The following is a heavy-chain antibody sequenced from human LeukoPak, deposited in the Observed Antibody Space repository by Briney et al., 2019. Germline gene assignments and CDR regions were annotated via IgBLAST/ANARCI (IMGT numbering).Heavy chain of an antibody. V-gene: IGHV4-4*07. D-gene: IGHD6-19*01. CDR2: IYTSGST. J-gene: IGHJ6*03. CDR3: ARDSAWISGWDYYYYMDV. Sequence: PSETLSLTCTVSGGSISSYYWSWIRQPAGKGLEWIGRIYTSGSTNYNPSLKSRVTMSVDTSKNQFSLKLSSVTAADTAVYYCARDSAWISGWDYYYYMDVWGKGTTVTISS. CDR1: GGSISSYY.